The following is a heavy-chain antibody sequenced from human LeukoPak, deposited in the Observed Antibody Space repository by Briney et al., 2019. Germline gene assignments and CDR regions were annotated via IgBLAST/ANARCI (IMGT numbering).Heavy chain of an antibody. CDR3: ARGGHRRYYYTSGSAFDP. Sequence: ASVKVSCKASGYTFTNYGISWVRQAPGQGLEWMGWISAYNGNTHYAQNLQGRVTMTTDTSTSTAYMELKSLRSDDTAVYYCARGGHRRYYYTSGSAFDPWGQGTLVTVSS. D-gene: IGHD3-10*01. J-gene: IGHJ5*02. CDR1: GYTFTNYG. CDR2: ISAYNGNT. V-gene: IGHV1-18*01.